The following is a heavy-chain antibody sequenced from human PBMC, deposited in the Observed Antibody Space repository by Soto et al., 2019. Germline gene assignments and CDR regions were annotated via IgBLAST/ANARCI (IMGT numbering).Heavy chain of an antibody. CDR2: IISIFGTP. Sequence: QVQLVQSGAEVKKPGSSVKVSCKASGGTFNSYVFNWVRQAPGQGLEWMGGIISIFGTPNYGQKFQGRVTITADESTSTGFMELSSLTSEETAIYYCARDLGSGYDPGDYWGQGTLVTVSS. V-gene: IGHV1-69*12. J-gene: IGHJ4*02. D-gene: IGHD5-12*01. CDR3: ARDLGSGYDPGDY. CDR1: GGTFNSYV.